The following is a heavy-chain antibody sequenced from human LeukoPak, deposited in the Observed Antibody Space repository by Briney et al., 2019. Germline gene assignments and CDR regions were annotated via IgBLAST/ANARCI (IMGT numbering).Heavy chain of an antibody. D-gene: IGHD6-19*01. CDR1: GFTFSSYA. CDR3: AKSRVAVAAPRNWFDP. Sequence: GGSLRLSCAASGFTFSSYAMSWARQAPGKGLEWVSTISGSGLSTYYADSVKGRFTISRDNSNNTLYLQMNSLRVEDTAVYYCAKSRVAVAAPRNWFDPWGQGTLVTVSS. CDR2: ISGSGLST. J-gene: IGHJ5*02. V-gene: IGHV3-23*01.